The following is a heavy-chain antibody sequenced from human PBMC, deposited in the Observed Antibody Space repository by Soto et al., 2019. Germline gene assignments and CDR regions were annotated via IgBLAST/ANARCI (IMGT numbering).Heavy chain of an antibody. CDR2: ISYDGSNK. J-gene: IGHJ3*02. D-gene: IGHD6-13*01. V-gene: IGHV3-30-3*01. CDR3: ARMDSSSWYSAFDI. Sequence: GGSLRLSCAAPGFTFSSYAMHWVRQAPGKGLEWVAVISYDGSNKYYADSVKGRFTISRDNSKNTLYLQMNSLRAEDTAVYYCARMDSSSWYSAFDIWGQGTMVTVSS. CDR1: GFTFSSYA.